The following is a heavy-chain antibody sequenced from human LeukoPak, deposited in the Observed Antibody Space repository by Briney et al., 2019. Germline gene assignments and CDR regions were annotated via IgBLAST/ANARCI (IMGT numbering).Heavy chain of an antibody. J-gene: IGHJ5*02. Sequence: GASVKVSCKASGYTFINYGISWVRQAPGQGLEWMGWVSPYNGNTNYVQKLQGRVTMTTDTSTSTAYMELRSLTSDDTAVYYCARPRSSGANWFDPWGQGTLVTVSS. CDR1: GYTFINYG. CDR3: ARPRSSGANWFDP. V-gene: IGHV1-18*01. D-gene: IGHD6-13*01. CDR2: VSPYNGNT.